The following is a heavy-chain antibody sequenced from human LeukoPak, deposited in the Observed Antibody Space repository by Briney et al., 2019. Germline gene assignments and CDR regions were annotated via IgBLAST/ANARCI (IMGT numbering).Heavy chain of an antibody. Sequence: PSGTLSLTCAVPGGSISSSNWWSWVRQPPGKGLEWIGEIYHSGSTNYNPSLKSRVTISVDKSKNQFSLKLSSVTAADTAVYYCASLADYYGSGSYYRNDYWGQGTLVTVSS. V-gene: IGHV4-4*02. CDR2: IYHSGST. CDR1: GGSISSSNW. J-gene: IGHJ4*02. D-gene: IGHD3-10*01. CDR3: ASLADYYGSGSYYRNDY.